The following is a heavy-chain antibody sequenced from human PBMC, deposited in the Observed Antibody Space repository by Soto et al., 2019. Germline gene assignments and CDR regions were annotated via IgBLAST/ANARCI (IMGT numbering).Heavy chain of an antibody. V-gene: IGHV3-48*01. CDR2: ISSSSSTI. J-gene: IGHJ3*02. Sequence: EVQLVESGGGLVQPGGSLRLSCAASGFTFSSYSMNWVRQAPGKGLEWVSYISSSSSTIYYADSVKGRFTISRDNAKNSLYLQKNSLRAEDTAVYYCATSPTSNGDYYPNAFDNWGQGTMVTVSS. D-gene: IGHD4-17*01. CDR1: GFTFSSYS. CDR3: ATSPTSNGDYYPNAFDN.